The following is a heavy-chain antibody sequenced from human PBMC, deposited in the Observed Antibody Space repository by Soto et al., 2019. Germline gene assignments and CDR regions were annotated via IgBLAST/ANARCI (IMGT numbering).Heavy chain of an antibody. V-gene: IGHV4-31*03. J-gene: IGHJ5*02. CDR2: IYYSGST. D-gene: IGHD2-2*01. Sequence: LSLTCTVSGGSISSGGYYWSWIRQHPGKGLEWIGYIYYSGSTYYNPSLKSRVTISVDTSKNQFSLKLSSVTAADTAVYYCARLPQALYQQNWFDPWGQGTLVTVSS. CDR3: ARLPQALYQQNWFDP. CDR1: GGSISSGGYY.